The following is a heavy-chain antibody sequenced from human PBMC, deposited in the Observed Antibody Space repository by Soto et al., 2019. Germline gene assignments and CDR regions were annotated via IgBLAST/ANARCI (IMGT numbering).Heavy chain of an antibody. CDR2: IYTSGST. Sequence: SETLSLTCTVSGSSISSYYWSWIRQPAGKGLEWIGRIYTSGSTNYNPSLKSRVTMSVDMSKNQFSLKLSSVTAADTAVYYCARVMATISERDYYYCMDVWGQGTTVTVSS. D-gene: IGHD5-12*01. CDR3: ARVMATISERDYYYCMDV. CDR1: GSSISSYY. J-gene: IGHJ6*02. V-gene: IGHV4-4*07.